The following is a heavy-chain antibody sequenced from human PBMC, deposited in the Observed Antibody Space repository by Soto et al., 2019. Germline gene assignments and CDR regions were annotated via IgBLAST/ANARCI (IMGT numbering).Heavy chain of an antibody. J-gene: IGHJ4*02. CDR3: ARDRVSYFDY. V-gene: IGHV3-21*01. Sequence: GGSLRLSCAASGFTFSSYSMNGVRQAPGKGLEWVSSISSSSSYIYYADSVKGRFTISRDNAKNSLYLQMNSLRAEDTAVYYCARDRVSYFDYWGQGTLVTVSS. CDR1: GFTFSSYS. CDR2: ISSSSSYI.